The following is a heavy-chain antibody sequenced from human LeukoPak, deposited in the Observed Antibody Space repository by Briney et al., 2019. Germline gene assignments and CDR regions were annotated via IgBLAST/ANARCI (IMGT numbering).Heavy chain of an antibody. D-gene: IGHD1-26*01. CDR3: AKDRWELRPHRH. CDR2: LYSGGST. V-gene: IGHV3-66*01. J-gene: IGHJ4*02. CDR1: GFTVSSNY. Sequence: GGSLRLSCAASGFTVSSNYMSWVRQAPGKGLEWVSFLYSGGSTYYADSVQGRFTISRDYSKNTLYLQMNSLRAEDTAVYYCAKDRWELRPHRHWGQGTLVTVSS.